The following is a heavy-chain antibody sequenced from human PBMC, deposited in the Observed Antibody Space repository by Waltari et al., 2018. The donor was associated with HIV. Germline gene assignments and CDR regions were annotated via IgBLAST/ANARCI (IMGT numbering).Heavy chain of an antibody. CDR2: LTGTGGRT. Sequence: EVQLLESGGGLVRPGGSLRLSCVASGFTFRIYGMTWVRQAQGRGLEWVSGLTGTGGRTHYADSVKGLFTISRENSNNTLFLQTNSLRAEDTARYYGAIKHNALYDFYYGMHVWGQGTTVTVSS. J-gene: IGHJ6*02. D-gene: IGHD2-2*02. CDR1: GFTFRIYG. V-gene: IGHV3-23*01. CDR3: AIKHNALYDFYYGMHV.